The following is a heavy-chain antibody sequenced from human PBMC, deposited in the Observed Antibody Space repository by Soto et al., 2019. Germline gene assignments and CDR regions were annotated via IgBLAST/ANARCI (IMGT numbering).Heavy chain of an antibody. D-gene: IGHD3-10*01. CDR3: ARVAYYFNSGRYDY. J-gene: IGHJ4*02. Sequence: SETLSLTCGVSGGSFSGFYWSWIRLPPGKGLEWIGEISDSGSANYNPSLTGRVTIPLDTSKNQFSLKLSSVTAADTAMYYCARVAYYFNSGRYDYWGQGTQVTVSS. CDR2: ISDSGSA. CDR1: GGSFSGFY. V-gene: IGHV4-34*01.